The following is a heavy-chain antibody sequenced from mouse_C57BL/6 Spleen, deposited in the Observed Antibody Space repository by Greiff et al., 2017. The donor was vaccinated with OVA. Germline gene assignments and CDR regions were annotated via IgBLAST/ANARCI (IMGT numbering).Heavy chain of an antibody. CDR1: GFTFSDYG. CDR2: ISSGSSTI. V-gene: IGHV5-17*01. J-gene: IGHJ1*03. Sequence: EVMLVESGGGLVKPGGSLKLSCAASGFTFSDYGMHWVRQAPEKGLEWVAYISSGSSTIYYADTVKGRFTISRDNAKNTLFLQMTSLRSEDTAMYYCARGPFPGYFDVWGTGTTVTVSS. CDR3: ARGPFPGYFDV.